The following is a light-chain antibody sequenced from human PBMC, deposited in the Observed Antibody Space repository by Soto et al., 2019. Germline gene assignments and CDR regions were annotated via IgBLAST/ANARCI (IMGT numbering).Light chain of an antibody. J-gene: IGKJ4*01. V-gene: IGKV3-20*01. Sequence: EIVLTQSPGTLSLSSGERATLSCRASQSVRSNYLAWYQQKTGQAPRLLIYGASSRATGIPDRFGGSGSGTDFTLTISRLEHEDFAVYYCQQYASSPLTFGGGTKVEIK. CDR1: QSVRSNY. CDR3: QQYASSPLT. CDR2: GAS.